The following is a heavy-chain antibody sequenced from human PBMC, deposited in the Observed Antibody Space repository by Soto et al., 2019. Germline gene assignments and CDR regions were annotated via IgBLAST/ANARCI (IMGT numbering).Heavy chain of an antibody. CDR1: GYTFTGYY. D-gene: IGHD3-16*01. J-gene: IGHJ3*02. CDR3: ARGPREGGMRNNDAFDI. V-gene: IGHV1-2*04. Sequence: ASVKVSCKASGYTFTGYYMHWVRQAPGQGLEWMGWINPNSGGTNYAQKFQGWVTMTRDTSISTAYMELSRLRSDDTAVYYCARGPREGGMRNNDAFDIWGQGTMVTVSS. CDR2: INPNSGGT.